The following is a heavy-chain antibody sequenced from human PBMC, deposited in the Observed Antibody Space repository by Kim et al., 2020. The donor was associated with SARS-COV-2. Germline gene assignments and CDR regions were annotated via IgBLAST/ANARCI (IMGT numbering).Heavy chain of an antibody. Sequence: YAQKLQGRVTMTTDTSTSTAYMELRSLRSDDTAVYYCARGSPNPRSSWYYWGQGTLVTVSS. J-gene: IGHJ4*02. CDR3: ARGSPNPRSSWYY. D-gene: IGHD6-13*01. V-gene: IGHV1-18*01.